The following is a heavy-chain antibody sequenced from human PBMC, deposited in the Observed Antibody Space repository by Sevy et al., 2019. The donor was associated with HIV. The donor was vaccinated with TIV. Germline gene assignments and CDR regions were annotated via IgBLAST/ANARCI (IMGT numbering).Heavy chain of an antibody. CDR1: GFTFSSYD. D-gene: IGHD2-21*02. CDR3: ARGDAGAAYYYYGMDV. V-gene: IGHV3-13*01. CDR2: IGTAGDT. J-gene: IGHJ6*02. Sequence: GGSLRLSCAASGFTFSSYDMHWVRQATGKGLEWVSVIGTAGDTYYPGSVKGRFTISRENAKNSLYLQMNSLRAGDTAVYYCARGDAGAAYYYYGMDVWGQGTTVTVSS.